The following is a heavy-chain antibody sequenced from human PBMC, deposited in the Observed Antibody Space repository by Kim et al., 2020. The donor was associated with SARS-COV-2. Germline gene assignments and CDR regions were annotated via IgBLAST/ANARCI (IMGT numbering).Heavy chain of an antibody. CDR3: AREGREYGAGTNNWVD. Sequence: SETLSLTCSVSGGSISSSSYYWGWIRQPPGKGLEWIGSIYYRGTTYYNPSLKSRVTMSVDTSKNQFSLKLSSVTAADTAVYYCAREGREYGAGTNNWVD. D-gene: IGHD3-10*01. V-gene: IGHV4-39*07. CDR2: IYYRGTT. J-gene: IGHJ5*02. CDR1: GGSISSSSYY.